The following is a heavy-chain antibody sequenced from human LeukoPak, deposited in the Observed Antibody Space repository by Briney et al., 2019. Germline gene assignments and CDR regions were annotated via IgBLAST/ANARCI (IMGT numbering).Heavy chain of an antibody. Sequence: ASVKVSCKASGYTFTSYGISWVRQAPGQGLERMGWISAYNGNTNYAQKLQGRVTMTTDTSTSTAYMELRSLRSDDTAVYYCARERRVTSSGWPDAFDIWGQGTMVTVSS. V-gene: IGHV1-18*01. D-gene: IGHD6-19*01. CDR1: GYTFTSYG. CDR2: ISAYNGNT. CDR3: ARERRVTSSGWPDAFDI. J-gene: IGHJ3*02.